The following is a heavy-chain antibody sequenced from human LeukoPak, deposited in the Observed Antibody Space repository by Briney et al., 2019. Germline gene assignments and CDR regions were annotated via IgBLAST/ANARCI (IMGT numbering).Heavy chain of an antibody. CDR2: INPNSGGT. Sequence: ASVKVSCKASGYTFTDYYMHWVRQAPGQGLEWMGWINPNSGGTNYAQKFQGRVTMTWDTSISTAYMELSRLRSDDTAVYYCARVAPLRLGELSFLRFWDYWGQGTLVTVSS. D-gene: IGHD3-16*02. CDR1: GYTFTDYY. J-gene: IGHJ4*02. V-gene: IGHV1-2*02. CDR3: ARVAPLRLGELSFLRFWDY.